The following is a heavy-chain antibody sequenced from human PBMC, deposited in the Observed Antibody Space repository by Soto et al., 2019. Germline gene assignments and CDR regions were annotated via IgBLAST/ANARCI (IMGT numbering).Heavy chain of an antibody. Sequence: QVQLVESGGGVVQPGGSLRLSCAASGFTFSSYGMHWVRQAPGKGLEWVAVIWYDGSNKYYADSVKGRFTISRDNSKNTLYLQMNSLRAEDTAVYYCARDLRPSGSYIDYWGQGTLVTVSS. V-gene: IGHV3-33*01. D-gene: IGHD1-26*01. CDR2: IWYDGSNK. CDR1: GFTFSSYG. J-gene: IGHJ4*02. CDR3: ARDLRPSGSYIDY.